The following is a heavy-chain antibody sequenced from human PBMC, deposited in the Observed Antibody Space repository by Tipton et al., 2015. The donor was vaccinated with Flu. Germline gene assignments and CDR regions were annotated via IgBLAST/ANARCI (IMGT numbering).Heavy chain of an antibody. CDR2: IWYDGSNK. J-gene: IGHJ4*02. CDR3: ARDRGHYYDSSGPASGGSDY. CDR1: GFTFSSYG. V-gene: IGHV3-33*01. D-gene: IGHD3-22*01. Sequence: SLRLSCAASGFTFSSYGMHWVRQAPGKGLEWVAVIWYDGSNKYYADSVKGRFTISRDNSKNTLYLQMNSLRAEDTAVYYCARDRGHYYDSSGPASGGSDYWGQGTLVTVSS.